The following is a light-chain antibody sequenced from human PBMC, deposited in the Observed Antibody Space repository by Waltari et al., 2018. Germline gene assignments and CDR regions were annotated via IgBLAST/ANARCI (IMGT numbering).Light chain of an antibody. V-gene: IGLV5-45*01. J-gene: IGLJ2*01. CDR3: MILHNNAVV. Sequence: QAVLTQPASLSASPGASVSLTCPLRSDLDVATYKIYWYQQRPGSPPQFLLKYRSESSNQQGSKVASGFYGVKDNAANAGILLISGLQSEDEADYYCMILHNNAVVFGGGTKL. CDR1: SDLDVATYK. CDR2: YRSESSN.